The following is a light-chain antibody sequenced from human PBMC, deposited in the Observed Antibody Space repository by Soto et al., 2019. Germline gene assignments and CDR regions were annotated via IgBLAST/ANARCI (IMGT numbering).Light chain of an antibody. CDR2: DVI. J-gene: IGLJ2*01. Sequence: QSALTQPASVSGSPGQSITISCTGTSSDVGGYNYVSWYQQHPGKAPKLMIYDVINRPSGVSDRFSGSKSGNTASLTISGLQAEDEADYYCSSYTSSNTYVVFGGGTKVTVL. CDR3: SSYTSSNTYVV. V-gene: IGLV2-14*01. CDR1: SSDVGGYNY.